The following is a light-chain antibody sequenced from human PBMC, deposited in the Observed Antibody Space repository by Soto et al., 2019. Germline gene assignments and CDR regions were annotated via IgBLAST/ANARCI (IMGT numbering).Light chain of an antibody. J-gene: IGKJ5*01. V-gene: IGKV3-11*01. CDR2: DAS. Sequence: ETVLTQSPATLSLSPGERATLSCRASQSVSSYLAWYQLKPGQAPRLLIYDASNRATGIPARFSGSGSGTDFPLTISSLEPEDFAVYYCQQRSNWPLVTFGQGTRLEIK. CDR3: QQRSNWPLVT. CDR1: QSVSSY.